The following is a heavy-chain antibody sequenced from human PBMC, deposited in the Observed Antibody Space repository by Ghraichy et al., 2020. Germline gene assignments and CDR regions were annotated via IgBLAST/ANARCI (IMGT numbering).Heavy chain of an antibody. V-gene: IGHV2-5*01. Sequence: QTLSLTCSFSGFSLSTPGVGVGWIRQPPGKAPEWLALIYWNDDNRYIPSLKRRLTITKDTSKNQVVLTMTNMDPVDTATYYCASALGIRFGGAFDHWGQEPWSPSPQ. J-gene: IGHJ4*01. D-gene: IGHD7-27*01. CDR3: ASALGIRFGGAFDH. CDR2: IYWNDDN. CDR1: GFSLSTPGVG.